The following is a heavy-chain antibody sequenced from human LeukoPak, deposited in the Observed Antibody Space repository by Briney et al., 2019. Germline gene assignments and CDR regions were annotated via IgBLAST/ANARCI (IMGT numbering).Heavy chain of an antibody. CDR2: ISGSGGST. D-gene: IGHD6-19*01. Sequence: GWSPRLSCAASGFTFSSYAMSWVRQAPGKGLEWVSAISGSGGSTYYADSVKGRFTISRDNSKNTLYLQMNSLRAEDTAVYYCAKSYGGLVRAVDIWGQGTMVTVSS. CDR3: AKSYGGLVRAVDI. V-gene: IGHV3-23*01. CDR1: GFTFSSYA. J-gene: IGHJ3*02.